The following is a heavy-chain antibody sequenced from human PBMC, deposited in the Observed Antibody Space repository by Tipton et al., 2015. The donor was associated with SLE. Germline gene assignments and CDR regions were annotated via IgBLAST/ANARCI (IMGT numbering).Heavy chain of an antibody. CDR3: ARTSLGFNFWTGSPFDP. J-gene: IGHJ5*02. D-gene: IGHD3/OR15-3a*01. CDR1: GGSISYYH. V-gene: IGHV4-59*01. CDR2: VDNSGST. Sequence: TLSLTCTVSGGSISYYHWSWIRQSPGKGLEWIGYVDNSGSTNYNPSLRSRLTISVDTSRNQFSLKLNSLTAADTAVYYCARTSLGFNFWTGSPFDPWGQGTPVTVSS.